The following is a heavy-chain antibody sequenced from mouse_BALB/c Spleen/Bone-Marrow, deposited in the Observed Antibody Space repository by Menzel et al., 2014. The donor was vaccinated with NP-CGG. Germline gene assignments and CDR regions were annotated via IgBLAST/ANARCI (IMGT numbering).Heavy chain of an antibody. V-gene: IGHV1-67*01. Sequence: QVQLQQSGPELVRPGVSVKISCKGSGYTFTDYAMHWVKQSHAKGLEWIGVISTYSGNTNYNQKFKGKATMTVDKSSSTAYMELARLTSEDSAIYYCARGSSPYYYAMDYWGQGTSVTVSS. CDR3: ARGSSPYYYAMDY. CDR2: ISTYSGNT. CDR1: GYTFTDYA. D-gene: IGHD1-1*01. J-gene: IGHJ4*01.